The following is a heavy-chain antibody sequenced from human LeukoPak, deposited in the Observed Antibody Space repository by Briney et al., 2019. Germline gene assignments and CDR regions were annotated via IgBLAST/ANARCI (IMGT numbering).Heavy chain of an antibody. Sequence: AVRLSCKASGGTFSSYAISWVRQAPGQGLEWMGRIIPILGIANYAQKFQGRVTITADKSTSTAYMELSSLRSEDTAVYYCARDIYCGGDCYRDDYWGQGTLVTVSS. CDR1: GGTFSSYA. CDR2: IIPILGIA. CDR3: ARDIYCGGDCYRDDY. J-gene: IGHJ4*02. D-gene: IGHD2-21*02. V-gene: IGHV1-69*04.